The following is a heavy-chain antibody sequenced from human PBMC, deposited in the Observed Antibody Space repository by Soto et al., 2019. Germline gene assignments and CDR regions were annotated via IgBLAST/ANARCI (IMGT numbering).Heavy chain of an antibody. CDR2: ISATGGST. Sequence: WIIQAPGKGLEWVATISATGGSTYYADSVKGRFTISRDNSKNTLYLQMNGLRVEDTAVYYCAKARLAGNFDYWGQGPQVTVSS. CDR3: AKARLAGNFDY. V-gene: IGHV3-23*01. J-gene: IGHJ4*02.